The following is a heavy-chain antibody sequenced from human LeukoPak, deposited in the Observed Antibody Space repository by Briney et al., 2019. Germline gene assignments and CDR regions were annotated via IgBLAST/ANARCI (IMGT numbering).Heavy chain of an antibody. J-gene: IGHJ3*02. V-gene: IGHV4-59*11. CDR1: GGSIETHY. CDR2: VYYRTT. CDR3: AREGSDRGAFDI. Sequence: PSETLSLTCTVAGGSIETHYWTWIRKPPGKGLEWIGYVYYRTTNYNPSLRSRVTISVDKSKNQFSLKLSSVTAADTAVYYCAREGSDRGAFDIWGQGTMVTVSS. D-gene: IGHD1-14*01.